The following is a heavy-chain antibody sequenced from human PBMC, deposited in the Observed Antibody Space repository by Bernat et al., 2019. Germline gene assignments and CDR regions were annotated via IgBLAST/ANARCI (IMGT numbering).Heavy chain of an antibody. J-gene: IGHJ4*02. CDR3: TTYGNGEFDY. CDR1: GFSLSNYW. D-gene: IGHD4-17*01. CDR2: ISPDGATT. Sequence: EVQLVESGGDLVQPGGSLRLSCVVSGFSLSNYWLHWVRQAPGKGLVWVSRISPDGATTNYADSVKGRFTVYRDNAKNTLYLQMNSLRAEDTAVYYGTTYGNGEFDYWDQGTLVTVSS. V-gene: IGHV3-74*01.